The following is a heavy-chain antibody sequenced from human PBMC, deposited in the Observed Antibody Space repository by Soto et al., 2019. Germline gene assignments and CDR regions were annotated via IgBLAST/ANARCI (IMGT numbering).Heavy chain of an antibody. V-gene: IGHV3-23*01. D-gene: IGHD2-15*01. Sequence: GGSLRLSCAASGFTFSSYAMSWVRQAPGKGLEWVSAISGSGGGTYYADSVKGRFTISRDNSKNTLYLQMNSLRAEDTAVYYCAKEIGYSRSIRVDCWGQGTLVTSP. J-gene: IGHJ4*01. CDR3: AKEIGYSRSIRVDC. CDR1: GFTFSSYA. CDR2: ISGSGGGT.